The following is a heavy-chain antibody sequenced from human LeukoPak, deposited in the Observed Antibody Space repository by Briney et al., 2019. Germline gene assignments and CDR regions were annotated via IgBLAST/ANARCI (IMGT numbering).Heavy chain of an antibody. CDR3: TRTSEDYQYMDV. CDR2: MSPNSGNT. CDR1: GYNFSTYH. D-gene: IGHD6-6*01. V-gene: IGHV1-8*03. Sequence: ASVKVSCRASGYNFSTYHIDWVRQAPGQGLEWMGWMSPNSGNTGYAQKFQGRVSIIRDTSITTAYMELRSLRSDDTAVYYCTRTSEDYQYMDVWGKGTTVTVSS. J-gene: IGHJ6*03.